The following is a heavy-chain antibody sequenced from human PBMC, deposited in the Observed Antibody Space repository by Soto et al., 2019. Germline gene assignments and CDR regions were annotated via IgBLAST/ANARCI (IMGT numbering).Heavy chain of an antibody. J-gene: IGHJ6*03. CDR3: AKVVVSGSYYYYYYYMDV. CDR2: ISYDGSNK. Sequence: GGSLRLSCAASGFTFSSYGMHWVRQAPGKGLEWVAVISYDGSNKYYADSVKGRFTISRDNSKNTLYLQMNSLRAEDTAVYYCAKVVVSGSYYYYYYYMDVWGKGTTVTVSS. D-gene: IGHD2-15*01. V-gene: IGHV3-30*18. CDR1: GFTFSSYG.